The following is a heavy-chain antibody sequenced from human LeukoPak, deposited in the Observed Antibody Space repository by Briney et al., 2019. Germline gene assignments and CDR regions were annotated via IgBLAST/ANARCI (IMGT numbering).Heavy chain of an antibody. V-gene: IGHV4-59*01. Sequence: PSETLSLTCTVSGGSISSYYWSWIRQPPGKGLEWIGYIYYSGSTNYNPSLKSRVTISVDTSKNQFSLKLSSVTAADTAVYYCARDSPPYDYVWGSYSDAFDIWGQGTMVTVSS. CDR2: IYYSGST. J-gene: IGHJ3*02. CDR3: ARDSPPYDYVWGSYSDAFDI. CDR1: GGSISSYY. D-gene: IGHD3-16*01.